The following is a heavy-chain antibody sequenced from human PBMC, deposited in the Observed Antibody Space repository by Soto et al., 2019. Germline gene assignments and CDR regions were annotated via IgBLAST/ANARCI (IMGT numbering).Heavy chain of an antibody. D-gene: IGHD3-16*01. CDR1: GFTFSSYT. CDR2: ISSNGGST. Sequence: PGGSLRLSCAASGFTFSSYTMHWVRQAPGKGLEWVTLISYVSTISSNGGSTDYADSVKGRFTISRDNSKNTLYLQMSSLRAEDTAVYYCVKGVSYAFDIWGQGTMVTVSS. J-gene: IGHJ3*02. CDR3: VKGVSYAFDI. V-gene: IGHV3-64D*06.